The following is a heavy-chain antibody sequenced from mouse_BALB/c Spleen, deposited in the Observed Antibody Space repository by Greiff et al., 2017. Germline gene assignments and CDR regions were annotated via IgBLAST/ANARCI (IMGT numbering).Heavy chain of an antibody. J-gene: IGHJ4*01. CDR2: IYPGSGST. V-gene: IGHV1S22*01. CDR1: GYTFTSYW. Sequence: LQQPGSELVRPGASVKLSCKASGYTFTSYWMHWVKQRPGQGLEWIGNIYPGSGSTNYDEKFKSKATLTVDTSSSTAYMQLSSLTSADSAVYYCTREGVRFYAMDYWGQGTSVTVSS. CDR3: TREGVRFYAMDY. D-gene: IGHD1-1*01.